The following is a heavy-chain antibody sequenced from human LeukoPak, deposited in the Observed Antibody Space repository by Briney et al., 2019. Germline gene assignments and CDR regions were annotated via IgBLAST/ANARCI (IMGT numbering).Heavy chain of an antibody. CDR1: GYTFTGYY. D-gene: IGHD3-9*01. CDR2: INPSGGST. Sequence: ASAKVSCKASGYTFTGYYMHWVRQAPGQGLEWMGIINPSGGSTSYAQKFQGRVTMTRDTSTSTVYMELSSLRSEDTAVYYCAREGYDILTGYYDAVLDYWGQGTLVTVSS. CDR3: AREGYDILTGYYDAVLDY. J-gene: IGHJ4*02. V-gene: IGHV1-46*01.